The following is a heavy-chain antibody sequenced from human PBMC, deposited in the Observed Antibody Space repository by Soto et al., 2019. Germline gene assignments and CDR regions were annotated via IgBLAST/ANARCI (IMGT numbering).Heavy chain of an antibody. Sequence: GGSLRLSCAASGFTFSSYAMSWVRQAPGKGLEWVSAISGSGGSTYYADSVKGRFTISRDNSKNTLYLQMNSLRAEDTAVYYCAKGFDYYGSGSPDYWGQGTLVTVSS. CDR3: AKGFDYYGSGSPDY. V-gene: IGHV3-23*01. J-gene: IGHJ4*02. CDR1: GFTFSSYA. CDR2: ISGSGGST. D-gene: IGHD3-10*01.